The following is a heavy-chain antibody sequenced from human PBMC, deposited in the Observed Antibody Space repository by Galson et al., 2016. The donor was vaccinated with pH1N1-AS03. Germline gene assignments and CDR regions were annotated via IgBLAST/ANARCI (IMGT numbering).Heavy chain of an antibody. Sequence: QSGAEVKKPGESLKISCKGSGYSFNSYWIGWVRQMSGKDLEWMGMIFPGDSDTRYSPSFQGQVTISADSRTAYLQWSSLKASDTAIYYCGRSGAPGWAGLTDFWGQGTLVTVSS. CDR1: GYSFNSYW. CDR2: IFPGDSDT. D-gene: IGHD3-3*01. V-gene: IGHV5-51*01. J-gene: IGHJ4*02. CDR3: GRSGAPGWAGLTDF.